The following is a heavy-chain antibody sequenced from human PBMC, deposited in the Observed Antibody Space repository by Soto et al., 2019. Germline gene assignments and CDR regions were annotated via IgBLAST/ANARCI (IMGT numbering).Heavy chain of an antibody. J-gene: IGHJ5*02. Sequence: GESLKISCKGSGYSFTSYWIGWVRQMPGKGLEWMGIIYPGDSDTRYSPSFQGQVTISADKSISTAYLQWSSLKASDTAMHYCARQGYSSSWSNWFDPWGQGTLVTVSS. D-gene: IGHD6-13*01. CDR3: ARQGYSSSWSNWFDP. CDR2: IYPGDSDT. V-gene: IGHV5-51*01. CDR1: GYSFTSYW.